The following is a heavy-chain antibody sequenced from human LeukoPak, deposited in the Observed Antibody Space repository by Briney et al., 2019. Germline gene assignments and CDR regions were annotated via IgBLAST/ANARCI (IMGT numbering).Heavy chain of an antibody. D-gene: IGHD3-10*01. CDR2: INSDGSST. J-gene: IGHJ4*02. CDR3: ARAKDGEELDY. CDR1: GFTFSSYW. Sequence: GGSLRLSCAAPGFTFSSYWMHWARQAPGKGLVWVSRINSDGSSTSYADSVKGRFTISRDNAKNTLYLQMNSLRAEDTAVYYCARAKDGEELDYWGQGTLVTVSS. V-gene: IGHV3-74*01.